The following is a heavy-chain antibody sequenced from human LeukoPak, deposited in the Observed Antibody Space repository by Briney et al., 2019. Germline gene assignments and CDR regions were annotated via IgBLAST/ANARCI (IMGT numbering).Heavy chain of an antibody. CDR3: ARHYYDSSGYYPPEYFQH. Sequence: SETLSLTCTVSGGSLSSSSYYWGWIRQPPGKGLEWLGSIYYSGSTYYNPSLKSRVTISVDTSKNQFYLKLSSVTAADTAVYYCARHYYDSSGYYPPEYFQHWGQGTLVTVSS. CDR2: IYYSGST. CDR1: GGSLSSSSYY. D-gene: IGHD3-22*01. V-gene: IGHV4-39*01. J-gene: IGHJ1*01.